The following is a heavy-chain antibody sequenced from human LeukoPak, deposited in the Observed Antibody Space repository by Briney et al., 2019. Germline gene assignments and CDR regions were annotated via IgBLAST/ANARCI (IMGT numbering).Heavy chain of an antibody. CDR2: ISSGGSIM. D-gene: IGHD2-21*01. J-gene: IGHJ4*02. CDR3: ARPIGVGYFDY. CDR1: GFTFSDYE. V-gene: IGHV3-48*03. Sequence: GGSLRLSCAASGFTFSDYEMNWVRQAPGKGLEWVSFISSGGSIMYYADSVKGRFTISRDNAKNSLYLQMNSLRAEDTAVYYCARPIGVGYFDYWGQGTLVTVSS.